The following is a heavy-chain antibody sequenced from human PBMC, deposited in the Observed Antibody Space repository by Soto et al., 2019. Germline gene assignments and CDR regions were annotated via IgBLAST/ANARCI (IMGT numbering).Heavy chain of an antibody. CDR2: IKHDGSDQ. Sequence: EVQLVESGGGLVQPGGSPRLSCAASGFTFSTSWMSWVRQAPGKGLEWVANIKHDGSDQYYVDSVKGRFTISRDNARNSLYLQMNSLRVEDTAVYYCARVPSTSSWYYYFDYWGQGALVTVSS. D-gene: IGHD6-13*01. V-gene: IGHV3-7*01. J-gene: IGHJ4*02. CDR3: ARVPSTSSWYYYFDY. CDR1: GFTFSTSW.